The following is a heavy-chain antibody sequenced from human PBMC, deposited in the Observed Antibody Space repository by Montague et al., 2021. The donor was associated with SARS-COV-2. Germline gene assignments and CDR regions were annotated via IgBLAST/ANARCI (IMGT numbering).Heavy chain of an antibody. CDR3: AKSKAAAGMASAFDV. Sequence: SMRFSCAAPGFTFSHSAMHWVRQAPGKGLEWVAAIWHDGTKKFHANSVKGRFIISRDNSQNLLHLQMNSVRGDDTALHYCAKSKAAAGMASAFDVWGQGTLVTVSS. CDR1: GFTFSHSA. CDR2: IWHDGTKK. D-gene: IGHD6-25*01. V-gene: IGHV3-33*06. J-gene: IGHJ4*02.